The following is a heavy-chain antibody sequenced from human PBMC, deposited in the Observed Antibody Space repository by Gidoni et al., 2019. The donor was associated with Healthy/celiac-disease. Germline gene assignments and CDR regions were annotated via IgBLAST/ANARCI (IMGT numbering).Heavy chain of an antibody. J-gene: IGHJ6*02. CDR3: ARDWGDGVVPAAIPVPHYDGMDV. CDR2: IILIFGTA. Sequence: VQMVQSGAEVKTPRSSVQVSCNASGGTFSRHAIRRVRQAPGQGLEWMGGIILIFGTANYSQKFQGRVTITADKSTSTAYMELSSLRSEDTAVYYCARDWGDGVVPAAIPVPHYDGMDVWGQGTTVTVSS. V-gene: IGHV1-69*06. D-gene: IGHD2-2*02. CDR1: GGTFSRHA.